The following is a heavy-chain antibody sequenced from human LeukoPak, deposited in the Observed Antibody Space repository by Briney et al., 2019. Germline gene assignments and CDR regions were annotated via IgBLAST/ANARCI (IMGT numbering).Heavy chain of an antibody. Sequence: GGSLRLSCVASGFTFSSYAMSWVRQAPGKGLEWVSAISGSGGSTYYADSVKGRFTISRDNSKNTLYLQMNSLRAEDTALYYCAKTSGWPYYFDYWGQGTLVTVSS. CDR2: ISGSGGST. V-gene: IGHV3-23*01. CDR3: AKTSGWPYYFDY. J-gene: IGHJ4*02. CDR1: GFTFSSYA. D-gene: IGHD6-19*01.